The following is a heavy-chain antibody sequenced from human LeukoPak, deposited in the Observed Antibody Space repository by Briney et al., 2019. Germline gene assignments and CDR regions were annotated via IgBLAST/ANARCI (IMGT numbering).Heavy chain of an antibody. J-gene: IGHJ4*02. CDR2: IGSSSSYI. CDR1: GFTFSSYS. D-gene: IGHD2-2*01. V-gene: IGHV3-21*01. Sequence: GGSLRLSCAASGFTFSSYSMNWVRQAPGKGLEWVSSIGSSSSYIYYADSVKGRFTVSRDNAKNSLYLQMNSLRAEDTAVYYCARAEDLVVPAASFDYWGQGTLVTVSS. CDR3: ARAEDLVVPAASFDY.